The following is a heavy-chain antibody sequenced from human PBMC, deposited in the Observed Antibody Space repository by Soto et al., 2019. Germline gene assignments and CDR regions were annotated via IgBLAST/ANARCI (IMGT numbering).Heavy chain of an antibody. V-gene: IGHV3-48*02. CDR2: ILTISSAI. D-gene: IGHD2-15*01. J-gene: IGHJ4*02. CDR1: GFTFSDYP. Sequence: QLVESGGGLVQPGGSLRLSCAASGFTFSDYPMNWVRQAPGKGLEWVSSILTISSAIYFADSVRGRFNISRDNARNSLYLQMTSLRDEDTAVYYCARETPSFDSWGQGTLVTVSS. CDR3: ARETPSFDS.